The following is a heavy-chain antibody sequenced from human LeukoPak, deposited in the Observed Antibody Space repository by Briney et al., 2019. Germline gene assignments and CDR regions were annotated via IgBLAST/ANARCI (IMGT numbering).Heavy chain of an antibody. Sequence: SETLSLTCAVSGGSISSGGYSWSWIRQPPGKGLEWIGYIYHSGSTYYNPSLKSRVTISVDRSKNQFSLKLGSVTAADTAVYYCARDYYDSSGYYYDAFDIWGQGTMVTVSS. CDR1: GGSISSGGYS. D-gene: IGHD3-22*01. V-gene: IGHV4-30-2*01. CDR2: IYHSGST. CDR3: ARDYYDSSGYYYDAFDI. J-gene: IGHJ3*02.